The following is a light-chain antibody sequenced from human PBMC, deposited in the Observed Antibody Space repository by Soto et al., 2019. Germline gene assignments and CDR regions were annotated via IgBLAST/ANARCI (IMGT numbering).Light chain of an antibody. Sequence: IVMTQSPATLSVSPGERATFSCRASQNIRTNLAWYQQKPGQVPRRVIYGASTRATGVPARFSGSGSGTEFILTISSLQSEDFAIYYCQQYNNWLLTFGGGAKVDIK. J-gene: IGKJ4*01. CDR3: QQYNNWLLT. CDR1: QNIRTN. CDR2: GAS. V-gene: IGKV3-15*01.